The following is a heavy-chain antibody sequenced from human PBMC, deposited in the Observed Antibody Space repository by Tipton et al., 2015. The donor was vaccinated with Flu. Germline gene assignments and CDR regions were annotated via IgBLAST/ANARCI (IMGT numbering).Heavy chain of an antibody. CDR1: GFTFSRYG. CDR2: IRYDGSNK. D-gene: IGHD3-3*01. Sequence: GSLRLSCAVSGFTFSRYGMHWVRQAPGKGLEWVTFIRYDGSNKYYADSVKGRFTISRDNSKNTLYLQMNSLRPDDTAVYYCAKDPGEVMGEYFQHWGLGTLVTVSS. J-gene: IGHJ1*01. V-gene: IGHV3-30*02. CDR3: AKDPGEVMGEYFQH.